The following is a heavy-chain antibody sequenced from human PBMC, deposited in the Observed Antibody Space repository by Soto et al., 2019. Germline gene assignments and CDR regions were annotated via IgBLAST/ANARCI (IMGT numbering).Heavy chain of an antibody. CDR2: SSNSGTFS. Sequence: GSRRLSCEGSGFTFSDYYISWIRQAPGKGLEWISYSSNSGTFSRYADSVKGRFSISRDNTKNLLYLQMNSLRAEDTAVYYCARSGDNYNRLDYWGQGTPVTVSS. D-gene: IGHD1-1*01. V-gene: IGHV3-11*06. CDR3: ARSGDNYNRLDY. CDR1: GFTFSDYY. J-gene: IGHJ4*02.